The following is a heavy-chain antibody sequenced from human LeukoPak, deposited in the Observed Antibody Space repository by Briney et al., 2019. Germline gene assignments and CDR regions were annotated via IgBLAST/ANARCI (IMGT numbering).Heavy chain of an antibody. D-gene: IGHD3-3*01. J-gene: IGHJ4*02. V-gene: IGHV3-23*01. CDR3: AKGVRSAIFGSLNY. CDR2: ISGSGGST. CDR1: GFTFSSYA. Sequence: PGGSLRLSCAASGFTFSSYAMSWVRQAPGKGLEWVSAISGSGGSTYYADSVKGRFTISRDNSKNTLYLQMNSLRAEDTAVYYCAKGVRSAIFGSLNYWGQGTLVTVSS.